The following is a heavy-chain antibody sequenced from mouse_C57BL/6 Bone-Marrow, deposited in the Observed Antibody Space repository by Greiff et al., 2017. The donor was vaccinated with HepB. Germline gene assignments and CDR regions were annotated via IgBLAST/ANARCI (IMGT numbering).Heavy chain of an antibody. Sequence: VKLQQSGAELVRPGTSVKVSCKASGYAFTNYLIEWVKQRPGQGLEWIGVINPGSGGTNYNEKFKGKATLTADKSSSTAYMQLSSLTSEDSAVYFCARWGTYDGYYVAWFAYWGQGTLVTVSA. V-gene: IGHV1-54*01. D-gene: IGHD2-3*01. CDR3: ARWGTYDGYYVAWFAY. CDR2: INPGSGGT. J-gene: IGHJ3*01. CDR1: GYAFTNYL.